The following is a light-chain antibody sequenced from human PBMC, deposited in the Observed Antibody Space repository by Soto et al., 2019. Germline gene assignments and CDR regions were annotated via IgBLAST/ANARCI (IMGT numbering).Light chain of an antibody. CDR3: QQFNSYPVT. CDR1: QGISSA. V-gene: IGKV1-13*02. Sequence: AIQLTQSPSSLSASVGDRVTITCRASQGISSALAWYQQKPGKAPKLLIYGASSLESGVPSRFSGSGSGTDFTLTISSLQHEDFATYYCQQFNSYPVTFGQGTRLEIK. CDR2: GAS. J-gene: IGKJ5*01.